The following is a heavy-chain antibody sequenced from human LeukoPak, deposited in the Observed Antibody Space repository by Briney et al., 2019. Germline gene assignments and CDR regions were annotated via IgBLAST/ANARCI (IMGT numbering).Heavy chain of an antibody. CDR2: ISAYNDNT. CDR1: GYTFASYG. Sequence: TSVKVSCKASGYTFASYGISWVRQAPGQGLEWMGWISAYNDNTKYAQNLQGRVTLNTDTSTSTAYMELRSLTSDDTALYYCARDTARITTPGGPDYWGQGTLVTVSS. D-gene: IGHD6-13*01. J-gene: IGHJ4*02. V-gene: IGHV1-18*01. CDR3: ARDTARITTPGGPDY.